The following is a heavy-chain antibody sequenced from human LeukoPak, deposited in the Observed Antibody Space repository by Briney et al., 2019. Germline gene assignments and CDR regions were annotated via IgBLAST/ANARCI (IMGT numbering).Heavy chain of an antibody. Sequence: SETLSLTCTVSGGSVSSSRPYWGWVRQSPGKGPEWIGSVYYVGTPYSRPSLLSRATISIDTSKTHISLRLTSVTATDTGIYYCATHDEGSYFETWGQGALVTVSS. CDR1: GGSVSSSRPY. CDR3: ATHDEGSYFET. J-gene: IGHJ5*02. CDR2: VYYVGTP. V-gene: IGHV4-39*02. D-gene: IGHD3-10*01.